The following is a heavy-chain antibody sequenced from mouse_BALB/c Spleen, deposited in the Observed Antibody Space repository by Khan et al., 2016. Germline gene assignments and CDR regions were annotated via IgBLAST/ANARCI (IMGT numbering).Heavy chain of an antibody. CDR3: AREDEDYLDY. Sequence: EVQLQESGPGLVKPSQSLSLTCTVTGYSITSDYAWNWIRQFPGNKLEWMGYISYSGSTSYNPSLKSRISITRDTAKNKFFLQLNSMTTEDTATYYCAREDEDYLDYWGQGTTLTVSS. V-gene: IGHV3-2*02. J-gene: IGHJ2*01. CDR2: ISYSGST. CDR1: GYSITSDYA.